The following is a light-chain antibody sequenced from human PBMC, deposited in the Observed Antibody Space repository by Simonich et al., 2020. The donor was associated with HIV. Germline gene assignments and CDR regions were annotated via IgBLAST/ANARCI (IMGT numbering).Light chain of an antibody. V-gene: IGKV1-NL1*01. J-gene: IGKJ2*01. CDR2: AAS. CDR1: QGISNS. CDR3: QQSYSTPPYT. Sequence: DIQMTQSPSSLSASVGDRVTITCRASQGISNSLAWYQQKPGKAPKLLLYAASGLESGVPSRFSGSGSGTDFTLTISNLQPEDFATYYCQQSYSTPPYTFGQGTKLEIK.